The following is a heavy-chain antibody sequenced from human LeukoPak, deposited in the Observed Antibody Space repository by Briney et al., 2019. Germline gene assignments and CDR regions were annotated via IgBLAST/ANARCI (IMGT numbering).Heavy chain of an antibody. Sequence: KTSETLSLTCAVYGGSFSGYYWSWIRQPPGKGLEWIGEINHSGSTNYNPSLKSRVTISVDTSKNQFSLKLSSVTAADTAVYYCARRTGIAAAGAYYYYYMDVWGKGTTVTISS. CDR3: ARRTGIAAAGAYYYYYMDV. V-gene: IGHV4-34*01. CDR2: INHSGST. D-gene: IGHD6-13*01. J-gene: IGHJ6*03. CDR1: GGSFSGYY.